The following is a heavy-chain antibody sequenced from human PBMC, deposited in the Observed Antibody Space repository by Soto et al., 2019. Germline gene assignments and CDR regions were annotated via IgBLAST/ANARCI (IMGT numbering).Heavy chain of an antibody. V-gene: IGHV5-51*01. CDR2: VHPGDSET. D-gene: IGHD6-19*01. Sequence: EVQLMQSGAEMKKAGEALKIPCKGSGYTFTYYWIGWVRQKPGKGREWMGIVHPGDSETSYSPSFLGHVTISADKSTNTDYMQWSSLQASDSDLYFCARPRYSSAWYYFDQWGQGTQVTVSP. J-gene: IGHJ4*02. CDR3: ARPRYSSAWYYFDQ. CDR1: GYTFTYYW.